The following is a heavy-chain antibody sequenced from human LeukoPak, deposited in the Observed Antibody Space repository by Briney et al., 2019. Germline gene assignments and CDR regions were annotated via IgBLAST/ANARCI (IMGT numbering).Heavy chain of an antibody. J-gene: IGHJ5*02. CDR2: INPSGGST. D-gene: IGHD2-2*01. CDR3: ARGGGIVVVPAAPSEDWFDP. V-gene: IGHV1-46*01. Sequence: EASVKVSCKASGYTFTSYYMHWVRQAPGQGLEWMGIINPSGGSTSYAQKFQGRVTMTRDTSTSTAYMELSSLRSEDTAVYYCARGGGIVVVPAAPSEDWFDPWGQGTLVTVSS. CDR1: GYTFTSYY.